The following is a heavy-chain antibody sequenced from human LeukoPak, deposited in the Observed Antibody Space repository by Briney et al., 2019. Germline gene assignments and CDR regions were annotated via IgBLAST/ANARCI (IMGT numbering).Heavy chain of an antibody. CDR1: GGSISSYY. J-gene: IGHJ5*02. Sequence: SETLSLTCTVSGGSISSYYWSWIRQPPGKGLEWIGYIYYSGSTNYNPSLKSRVTISVDTSKNQFSLKLSSVTAADTAVYYCASTEISGGSSNRFDPWGQGTLVTVSS. V-gene: IGHV4-59*01. CDR2: IYYSGST. CDR3: ASTEISGGSSNRFDP. D-gene: IGHD2-15*01.